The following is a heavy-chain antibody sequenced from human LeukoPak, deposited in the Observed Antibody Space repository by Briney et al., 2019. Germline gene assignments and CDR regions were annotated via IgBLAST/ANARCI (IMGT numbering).Heavy chain of an antibody. J-gene: IGHJ4*02. D-gene: IGHD2-2*03. Sequence: GGSLRLSGAASGFTFRSSAMSWVRQAPGKGLEGVSSITGSGGSTYYEESAKGRFTISRDNPKNTLYLQMNSLRAEDTALYYCAKHGYCSGISCFFDFWGQGTLVTVSS. CDR1: GFTFRSSA. V-gene: IGHV3-23*01. CDR2: ITGSGGST. CDR3: AKHGYCSGISCFFDF.